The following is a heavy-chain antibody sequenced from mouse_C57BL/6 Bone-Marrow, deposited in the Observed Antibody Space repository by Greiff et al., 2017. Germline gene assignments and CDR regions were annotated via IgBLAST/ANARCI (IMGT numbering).Heavy chain of an antibody. D-gene: IGHD2-3*01. J-gene: IGHJ3*01. CDR2: ISSGGSYT. V-gene: IGHV5-6*01. CDR3: ARHAGYYSWCAY. CDR1: GFTFSSYG. Sequence: EVKLQESGGDLVKPGGSLKLSCAASGFTFSSYGMSWVRQTPDKRLEWVATISSGGSYTYYPDSVKGRFTISRDNAKNTLYLQMSSLKSEDTAMYYCARHAGYYSWCAYWGQGTLVTVSA.